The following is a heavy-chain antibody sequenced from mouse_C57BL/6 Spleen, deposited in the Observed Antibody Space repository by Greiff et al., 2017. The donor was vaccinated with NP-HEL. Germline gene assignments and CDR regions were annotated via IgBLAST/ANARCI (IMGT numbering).Heavy chain of an antibody. CDR1: GYTFTDYE. J-gene: IGHJ4*01. D-gene: IGHD6-1*01. CDR3: TREGANSLYYAMDY. V-gene: IGHV1-15*01. Sequence: VQLQQSGAELVRPGASVTLSCKASGYTFTDYEMHWVKQTPVHGLEWIGAIDPETGGTAYNQKFKGKAILTADKSSSTAYMELRSLTSEDSAVYYCTREGANSLYYAMDYWGQGTSVTVSS. CDR2: IDPETGGT.